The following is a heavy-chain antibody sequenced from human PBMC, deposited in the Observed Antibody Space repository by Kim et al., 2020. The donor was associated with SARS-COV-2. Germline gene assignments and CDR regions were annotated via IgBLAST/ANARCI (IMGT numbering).Heavy chain of an antibody. D-gene: IGHD1-20*01. CDR3: ARGDITGTISIGSDAFDI. Sequence: GGSLRLSCAASGFTFSSYSMNWVRQAPGKGLEWVSYISSSSSTIYYADSVKGRFTISRDNAKNSLYLQMNSLRDEDTAVYYCARGDITGTISIGSDAFDIWGQGTMVTVSS. CDR1: GFTFSSYS. J-gene: IGHJ3*02. CDR2: ISSSSSTI. V-gene: IGHV3-48*02.